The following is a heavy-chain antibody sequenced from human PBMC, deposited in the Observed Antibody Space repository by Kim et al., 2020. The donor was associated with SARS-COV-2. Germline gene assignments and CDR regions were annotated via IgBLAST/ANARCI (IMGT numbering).Heavy chain of an antibody. Sequence: SVKVSCKASGFTFTSSAVQWVRQARGQRLEWIGWIVVGSGNTNYAQKFQERVTITRDMSTSTAYMELSSLRSEDTAVYYCAADSSTYYYDSSGLSPDYWGQGTLVTVSS. J-gene: IGHJ4*02. CDR1: GFTFTSSA. CDR3: AADSSTYYYDSSGLSPDY. CDR2: IVVGSGNT. V-gene: IGHV1-58*01. D-gene: IGHD3-22*01.